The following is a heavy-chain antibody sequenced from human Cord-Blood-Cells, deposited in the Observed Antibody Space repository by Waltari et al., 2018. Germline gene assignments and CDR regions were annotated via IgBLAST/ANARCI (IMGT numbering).Heavy chain of an antibody. CDR1: GYTFTSYD. V-gene: IGHV1-8*01. Sequence: QVQLVQSGAEVKKPGASVKVSCKASGYTFTSYDINWVRQATGQRLEWMGWIDPNRCKKGYAQKCQGKVTMTRNTSISTAYMELSSLRSEDTAVYYCWRAGEAFDIWGQGTIVTVSS. J-gene: IGHJ3*02. CDR3: WRAGEAFDI. CDR2: IDPNRCKK.